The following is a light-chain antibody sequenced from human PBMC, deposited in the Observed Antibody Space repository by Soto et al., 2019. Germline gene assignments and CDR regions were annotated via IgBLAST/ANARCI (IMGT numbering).Light chain of an antibody. V-gene: IGKV1-5*03. CDR1: QSISNW. CDR3: QQYKSYWT. Sequence: DIQMTQSPATLSASVGDSVTITCRASQSISNWLAWYQLKPGKAPKLLIHEASNLQSGVPSTFSGSGSGTDFTVAITSLQPEDFATYFCQQYKSYWTFGQGTRVELK. J-gene: IGKJ2*01. CDR2: EAS.